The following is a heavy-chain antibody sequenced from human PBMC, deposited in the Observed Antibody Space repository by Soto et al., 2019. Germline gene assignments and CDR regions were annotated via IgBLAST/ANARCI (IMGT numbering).Heavy chain of an antibody. D-gene: IGHD6-13*01. CDR3: ARSLLDEYSSSWRSAYYGMDV. J-gene: IGHJ6*02. CDR1: GFTFSAHH. V-gene: IGHV1-2*02. CDR2: INPNSGGT. Sequence: ASVKGSCKASGFTFSAHHIYWVRQAPGQRLERNGWINPNSGGTNNAQKFQGRVTMTRDTSTSTVYMELSALIPDDTAVYYCARSLLDEYSSSWRSAYYGMDVWGQGTTVTVSS.